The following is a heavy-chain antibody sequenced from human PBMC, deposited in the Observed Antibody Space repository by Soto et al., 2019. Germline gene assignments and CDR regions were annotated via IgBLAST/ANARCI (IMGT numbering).Heavy chain of an antibody. CDR2: IYYSGST. CDR3: VHHGGDPYYHDF. Sequence: SETLSLTCAVSGGSLSSSSWWSWARQPPGKALEWLGEIYYSGSTKYNPSLNSRVTISADQSKNDFFLRLSSVTAADTAVYYCVHHGGDPYYHDFWGQGMLVTASS. D-gene: IGHD4-17*01. V-gene: IGHV4-4*02. CDR1: GGSLSSSSW. J-gene: IGHJ4*02.